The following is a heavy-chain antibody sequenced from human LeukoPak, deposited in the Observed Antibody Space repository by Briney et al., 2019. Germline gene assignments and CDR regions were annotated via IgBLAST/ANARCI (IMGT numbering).Heavy chain of an antibody. CDR1: GGSISSSSYY. D-gene: IGHD4-17*01. Sequence: PSETLSLTCTVSGGSISSSSYYWGWIRQPPGKGLEWIGSIYYSGSTYYNPSLKSRVTISVDTSKNQFSLKLSSVTAADTAVYYCARLRVGKTTVTPAYYYYYMDVWGKGTTVTVSS. J-gene: IGHJ6*03. CDR3: ARLRVGKTTVTPAYYYYYMDV. CDR2: IYYSGST. V-gene: IGHV4-39*07.